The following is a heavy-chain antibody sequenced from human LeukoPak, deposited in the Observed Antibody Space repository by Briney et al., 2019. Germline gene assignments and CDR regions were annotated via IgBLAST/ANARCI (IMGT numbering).Heavy chain of an antibody. D-gene: IGHD3-10*01. CDR1: GYTFTSYG. Sequence: GASVKVSCKASGYTFTSYGISWVRQAPGQGLEWMGWISAYNGNTNYAQKFQGRVTMTRNTSISTAYMELSSLRSEDTAVYYCARGWYYYGSGSYYPNTDYWGQGTLVTVSS. J-gene: IGHJ4*02. CDR2: ISAYNGNT. CDR3: ARGWYYYGSGSYYPNTDY. V-gene: IGHV1-18*01.